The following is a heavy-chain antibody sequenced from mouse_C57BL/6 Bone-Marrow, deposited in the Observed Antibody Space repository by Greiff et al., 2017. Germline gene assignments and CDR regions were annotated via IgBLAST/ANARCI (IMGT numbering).Heavy chain of an antibody. CDR1: GYTFTSYW. V-gene: IGHV1-55*01. CDR2: IYPGSGST. D-gene: IGHD2-5*01. CDR3: ARRGVYSNSNQAWFAY. J-gene: IGHJ3*01. Sequence: VQLQQPGAELVKPGASVKMSCKASGYTFTSYWITWVKQRPGQGLEWIGDIYPGSGSTNYNEKFKSKATLTVDTSSSTAYMQLSSLTSEDSAVYYCARRGVYSNSNQAWFAYWGQGALVTDSA.